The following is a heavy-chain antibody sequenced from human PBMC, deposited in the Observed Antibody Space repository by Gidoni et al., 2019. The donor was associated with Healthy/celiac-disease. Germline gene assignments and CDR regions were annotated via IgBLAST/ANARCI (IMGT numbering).Heavy chain of an antibody. V-gene: IGHV3-23*01. Sequence: EVQLLASGGGLVQPGGSLRLSWAASGFTFSSYALNWGRQAPGKGLEWVSAISGSGGSTYYADSVKGRFTISRDNSKNTLYLQMNSLRAEDTAVYYCAKDAVRFLEWLLGNWFDPWGQGTLVTVSS. CDR2: ISGSGGST. CDR1: GFTFSSYA. CDR3: AKDAVRFLEWLLGNWFDP. J-gene: IGHJ5*02. D-gene: IGHD3-3*01.